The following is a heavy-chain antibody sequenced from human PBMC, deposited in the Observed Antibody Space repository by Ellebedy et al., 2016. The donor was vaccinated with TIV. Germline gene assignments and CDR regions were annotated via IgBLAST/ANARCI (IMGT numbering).Heavy chain of an antibody. V-gene: IGHV4-59*01. Sequence: SETLSLTCSVSGASIGVDYWSWIRQPPGKGLEWIGYIYHSGTTNYNPSLKSRVTMSLDTSKNQFSLHLSSVTAADTAVYYCAREGYDILTGYSGAFDIWGQGTMVTVSS. CDR1: GASIGVDY. D-gene: IGHD3-9*01. CDR3: AREGYDILTGYSGAFDI. CDR2: IYHSGTT. J-gene: IGHJ3*02.